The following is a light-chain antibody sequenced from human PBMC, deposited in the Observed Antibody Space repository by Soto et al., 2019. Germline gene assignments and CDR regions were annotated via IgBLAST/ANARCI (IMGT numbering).Light chain of an antibody. CDR1: QNISNY. CDR3: QHDSSYSEA. CDR2: DVS. V-gene: IGKV3-11*01. J-gene: IGKJ1*01. Sequence: IVFTPSPTTLSLSPGKRATLSCRASQNISNYLIWYQQKPCQAPRLLIYDVSNRATGIPARCSGSGSGTEFTLTSSSQQPDVVATYYWQHDSSYSEAFGQGTKVDI.